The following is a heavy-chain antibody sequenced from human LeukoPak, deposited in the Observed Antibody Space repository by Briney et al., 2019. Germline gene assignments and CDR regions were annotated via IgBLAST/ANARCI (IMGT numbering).Heavy chain of an antibody. V-gene: IGHV1-2*02. CDR2: INPNSGGT. Sequence: GASVKASCTASGYTFTGYYMHWVRQAPGQGLEWMGWINPNSGGTNYAQKLQGRVTMTRDTSISTAYMELSRLRSDDTAVYYCARDYGGATFDYWGQGTLVTVSS. D-gene: IGHD1-26*01. CDR1: GYTFTGYY. J-gene: IGHJ4*02. CDR3: ARDYGGATFDY.